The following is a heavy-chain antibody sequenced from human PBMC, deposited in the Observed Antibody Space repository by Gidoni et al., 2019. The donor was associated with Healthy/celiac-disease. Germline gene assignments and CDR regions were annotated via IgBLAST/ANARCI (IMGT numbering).Heavy chain of an antibody. Sequence: EVQLLESGGGLVQPGGSLRLSCAASGFPFSGYAMSWVRQAPGKGLEWVSAIGGSGGSTYYADSVKGRFTISRDNSKNTLYLQMNSLRAEDTAVYYCAKDRLPVLTGGLAFDIWGQGTMVTVSS. CDR2: IGGSGGST. CDR3: AKDRLPVLTGGLAFDI. D-gene: IGHD3-9*01. V-gene: IGHV3-23*01. J-gene: IGHJ3*02. CDR1: GFPFSGYA.